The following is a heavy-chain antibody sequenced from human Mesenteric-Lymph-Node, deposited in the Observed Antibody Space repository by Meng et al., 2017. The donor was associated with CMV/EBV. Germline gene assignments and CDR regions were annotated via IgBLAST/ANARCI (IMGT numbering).Heavy chain of an antibody. Sequence: GESLKISCEASGFTFNNYWMHWVRQAPGKGLEWVSVIYSGSSNTYYADSVKGRFTISRDNSKNTLYLQMNSLRAEDTAVYYCAKPVTGTQYWAFDYWGQGTLVTVSS. D-gene: IGHD1-7*01. J-gene: IGHJ4*02. CDR1: GFTFNNYW. CDR2: IYSGSSNT. V-gene: IGHV3-23*03. CDR3: AKPVTGTQYWAFDY.